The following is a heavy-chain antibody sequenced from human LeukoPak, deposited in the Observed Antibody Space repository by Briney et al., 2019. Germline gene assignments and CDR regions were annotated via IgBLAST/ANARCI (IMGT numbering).Heavy chain of an antibody. CDR3: ARPNYGDYVYFDY. J-gene: IGHJ4*02. Sequence: ASVKVSCKASGGTFSSYAISWVRQAPGQGLEWMGRISAYNGNTNYAQKLQGRVTMTTDTSTSTAYMELRSLRSDDTAVYYCARPNYGDYVYFDYWGQGTLVTVSS. D-gene: IGHD4-17*01. V-gene: IGHV1-18*01. CDR1: GGTFSSYA. CDR2: ISAYNGNT.